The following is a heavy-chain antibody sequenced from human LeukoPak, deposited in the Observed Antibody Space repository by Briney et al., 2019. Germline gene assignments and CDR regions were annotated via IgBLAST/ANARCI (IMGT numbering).Heavy chain of an antibody. CDR3: ASRERITMVRGVILSDAFDI. D-gene: IGHD3-10*01. V-gene: IGHV1-2*02. CDR1: GYTFTGYY. Sequence: ASVKVSCKASGYTFTGYYMHWVRQAPGQGLEWMGWINPNGGGTNYAQKFQGRVTMTRDTSISTAYMELSSLRSDDTAVYYCASRERITMVRGVILSDAFDIWGQGTMVTVSS. J-gene: IGHJ3*02. CDR2: INPNGGGT.